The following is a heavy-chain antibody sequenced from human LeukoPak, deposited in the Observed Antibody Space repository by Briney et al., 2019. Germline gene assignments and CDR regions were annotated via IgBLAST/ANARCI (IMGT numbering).Heavy chain of an antibody. J-gene: IGHJ4*02. CDR3: ASEAFCAGGSCNVQRVAS. D-gene: IGHD2-8*02. V-gene: IGHV1-2*02. Sequence: ASVKVSCKASGYTFTAYYIHWVRQAPGQGLEWMGWIDTNTGATKYAQKFQGRVTITRDTSTGTAYMELSSLVSGDTALYYCASEAFCAGGSCNVQRVASWGPGTLVTVSS. CDR1: GYTFTAYY. CDR2: IDTNTGAT.